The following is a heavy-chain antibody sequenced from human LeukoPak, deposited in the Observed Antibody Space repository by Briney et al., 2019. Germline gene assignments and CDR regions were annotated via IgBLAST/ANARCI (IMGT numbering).Heavy chain of an antibody. CDR3: AREYAPVLRFLEWSMNWFDP. CDR1: GYTFTCYG. CDR2: FSAYHGNT. D-gene: IGHD3-3*01. Sequence: ASVKVYCKASGYTFTCYGISWVRQDPGQGLDGFGCFSAYHGNTNYAQKLQGRVTMTTDTSTSTAYMELRSLRSDDTAVYYCAREYAPVLRFLEWSMNWFDPWGQGTLVTVSS. V-gene: IGHV1-18*01. J-gene: IGHJ5*02.